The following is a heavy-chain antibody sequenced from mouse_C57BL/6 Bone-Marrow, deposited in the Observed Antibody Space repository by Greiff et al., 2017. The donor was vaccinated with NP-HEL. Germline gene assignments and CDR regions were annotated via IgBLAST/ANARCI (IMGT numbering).Heavy chain of an antibody. J-gene: IGHJ3*01. D-gene: IGHD1-1*01. CDR3: ARSDYGSSSWFAY. CDR2: IDPSDSYT. CDR1: GYTFTSYW. V-gene: IGHV1-50*01. Sequence: QVQLTESGAELVKPGASVKLSCKASGYTFTSYWMQWVKQRPGQGLEWIGEIDPSDSYTNYNQKFKGKATLTVDTSSSTAYMQLSSLTSEDSAVYYCARSDYGSSSWFAYWGQGTLVTVSA.